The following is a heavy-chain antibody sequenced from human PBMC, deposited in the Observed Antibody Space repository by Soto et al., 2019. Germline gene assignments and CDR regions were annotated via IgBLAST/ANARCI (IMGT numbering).Heavy chain of an antibody. V-gene: IGHV4-31*03. CDR3: AGAVSDFDVRRYRTSYFDQ. D-gene: IGHD3-10*02. CDR2: IDNSGST. J-gene: IGHJ4*02. Sequence: QVQLDESGPGLVQPSQTLSLSCTVSGISVRSGVYSWPWIRQHPGKALEWIGYIDNSGSTYYNPSLTGRVGISVDTSKNQFSLNLQSLTAADTAFYFCAGAVSDFDVRRYRTSYFDQWGQGILVTVSS. CDR1: GISVRSGVYS.